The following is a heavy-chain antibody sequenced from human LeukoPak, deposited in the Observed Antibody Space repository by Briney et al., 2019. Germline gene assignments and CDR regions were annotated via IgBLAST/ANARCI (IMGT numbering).Heavy chain of an antibody. V-gene: IGHV3-15*01. Sequence: GGSLRLSCAASGFTFSNAWMSWVRQAPGKGLEWVGRIKSKTDGGTTDYAAPVKGRFTISRDDSKNTLYLQMNSLKTEDTAVYYCTTDSYYDFWSGYWRFDPWGQGTLVTVYS. J-gene: IGHJ5*02. CDR3: TTDSYYDFWSGYWRFDP. CDR2: IKSKTDGGTT. CDR1: GFTFSNAW. D-gene: IGHD3-3*01.